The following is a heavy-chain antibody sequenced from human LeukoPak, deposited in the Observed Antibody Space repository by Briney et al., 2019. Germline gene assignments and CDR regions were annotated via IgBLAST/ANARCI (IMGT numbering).Heavy chain of an antibody. Sequence: SETLSLTCTVSGGSISSGSYYWSWIRQPAGKGLEWIGRIYTSGSTNYNPSLKSRVTISVDTSKNQFSLKLSSVTAADTAVYYCARVCYDFWSGYATPCEDYMDVWGKGTTVTVSS. CDR3: ARVCYDFWSGYATPCEDYMDV. CDR1: GGSISSGSYY. V-gene: IGHV4-61*02. J-gene: IGHJ6*03. D-gene: IGHD3-3*01. CDR2: IYTSGST.